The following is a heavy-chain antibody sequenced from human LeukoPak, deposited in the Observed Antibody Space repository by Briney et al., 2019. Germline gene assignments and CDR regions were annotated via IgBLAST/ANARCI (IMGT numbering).Heavy chain of an antibody. J-gene: IGHJ4*02. CDR3: ARDIGSVIQIDY. V-gene: IGHV3-21*01. CDR2: ISSSSSYI. CDR1: GFTFSSYS. D-gene: IGHD3-10*01. Sequence: PGGSLRLSCAASGFTFSSYSMNWVRQAPGKGLEWVSSISSSSSYIYYADSVKGRFTISRDNAKNSLYLQMNSLRAEDTAVYYCARDIGSVIQIDYWGQGTLVTVSS.